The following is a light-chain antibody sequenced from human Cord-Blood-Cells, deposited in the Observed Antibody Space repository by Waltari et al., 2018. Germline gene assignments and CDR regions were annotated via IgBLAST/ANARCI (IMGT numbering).Light chain of an antibody. J-gene: IGLJ1*01. V-gene: IGLV1-40*01. CDR2: GNS. CDR3: QSYDSSLSGYV. CDR1: SPNIGAVYD. Sequence: QSVLTQPPSVSAAPGQRVPISHPGSSPNIGAVYDVHWYQQLPGTAPKLLIYGNSNRPSGVPDRFSGSKSGTSASLAITGLQAEDEADYYCQSYDSSLSGYVFGTGTKVTVL.